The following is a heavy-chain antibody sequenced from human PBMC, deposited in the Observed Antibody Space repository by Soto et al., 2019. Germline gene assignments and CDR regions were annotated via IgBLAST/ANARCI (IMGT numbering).Heavy chain of an antibody. V-gene: IGHV3-53*01. D-gene: IGHD3-22*01. J-gene: IGHJ6*02. CDR2: IYSGGST. CDR1: GFTVSSSY. CDR3: ARTPYYDSSGSYYQYDMDV. Sequence: GGSLRLSCAASGFTVSSSYMNWVRQAPGKGLEWVSVIYSGGSTYYADSVKGRFTISRDNSKNTLYLQMNSLRAEDTAVFYCARTPYYDSSGSYYQYDMDVWGQGTTVTVSS.